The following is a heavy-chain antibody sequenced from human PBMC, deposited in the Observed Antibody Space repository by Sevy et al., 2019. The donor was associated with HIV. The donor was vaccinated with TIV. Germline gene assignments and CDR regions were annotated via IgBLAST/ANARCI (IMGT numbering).Heavy chain of an antibody. Sequence: ASVKVSCKASGYTFTGYYMHWVRQAPGQGLEWMGWINPNSGGTNYAQKFQGRVTMTRDTSISTAYMELSRLRSDDTAVYYCARSPARDCSSTSCYIYNWFDPWGQGTLVTVSS. CDR1: GYTFTGYY. D-gene: IGHD2-2*02. CDR3: ARSPARDCSSTSCYIYNWFDP. CDR2: INPNSGGT. V-gene: IGHV1-2*02. J-gene: IGHJ5*02.